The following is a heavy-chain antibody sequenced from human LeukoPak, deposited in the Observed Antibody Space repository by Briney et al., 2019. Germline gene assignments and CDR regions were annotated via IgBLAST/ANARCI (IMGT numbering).Heavy chain of an antibody. CDR3: ARLSGSEDY. Sequence: SETLSLTCTVSGGSISSGSYYWSWIRQPPGKGLEWIGYIYYSGSTNYNPSLKSRVTISVDTSKNQFSLKLSSVTAADTAVYYCARLSGSEDYWGQGTLVTVSS. J-gene: IGHJ4*02. CDR2: IYYSGST. CDR1: GGSISSGSYY. V-gene: IGHV4-61*01. D-gene: IGHD1-26*01.